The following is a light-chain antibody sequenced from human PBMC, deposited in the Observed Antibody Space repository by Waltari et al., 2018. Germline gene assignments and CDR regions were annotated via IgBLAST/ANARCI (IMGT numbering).Light chain of an antibody. CDR3: ISYTSRTTYV. J-gene: IGLJ1*01. Sequence: QSALTQPASVSGSPGQSITISRPGTSSDLGGFVYVSRYHQHPGKVPRLVILIVSQRPPGVSNRFSGSKSGNTASLTISGLQAEDEADYYCISYTSRTTYVFGTGTKVTVL. CDR1: SSDLGGFVY. V-gene: IGLV2-14*01. CDR2: IVS.